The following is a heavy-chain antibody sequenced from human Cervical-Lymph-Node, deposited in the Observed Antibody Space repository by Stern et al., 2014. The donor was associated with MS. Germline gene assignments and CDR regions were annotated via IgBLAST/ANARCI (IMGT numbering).Heavy chain of an antibody. Sequence: QMVQSGAELIRPGESLKISCKGSGYKFSIYWIAWVRQMPGKGLEWMGIIYPGDSETRYSPSFQGQVTMSADKSTSTAYLQWSSLNASDTAMYFCARQTTAWASDVWGQGTLVTVSS. J-gene: IGHJ4*02. D-gene: IGHD1-14*01. CDR3: ARQTTAWASDV. CDR1: GYKFSIYW. CDR2: IYPGDSET. V-gene: IGHV5-51*01.